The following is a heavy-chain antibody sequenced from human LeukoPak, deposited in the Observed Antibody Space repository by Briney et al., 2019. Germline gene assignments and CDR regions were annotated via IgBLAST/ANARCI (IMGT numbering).Heavy chain of an antibody. V-gene: IGHV1-69*01. J-gene: IGHJ6*03. D-gene: IGHD6-13*01. Sequence: SVKVSCKASGGTFSSYAISWVRQAPGQGLEWMGGINPIFGTANYAQKFQGRVTITADESTSTAYMELSSLRSEDTAVYYCARGTYFDSSSPYYYYMDVWGKGTTVTISS. CDR1: GGTFSSYA. CDR2: INPIFGTA. CDR3: ARGTYFDSSSPYYYYMDV.